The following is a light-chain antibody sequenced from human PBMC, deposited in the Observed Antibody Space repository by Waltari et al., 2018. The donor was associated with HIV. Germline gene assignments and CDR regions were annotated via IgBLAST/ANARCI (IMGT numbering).Light chain of an antibody. J-gene: IGLJ2*01. CDR1: SSDVGSYYL. CDR3: CSYAGSSTFVV. V-gene: IGLV2-23*02. CDR2: EVS. Sequence: SALTPPASVSGSPGQSITISCTGTSSDVGSYYLVSWYQQHPGKAPKLMIYEVSKRPSGVSNRFSGSKSGNTASLTISGLQAEDEADYYCCSYAGSSTFVVFGGGTKLTVL.